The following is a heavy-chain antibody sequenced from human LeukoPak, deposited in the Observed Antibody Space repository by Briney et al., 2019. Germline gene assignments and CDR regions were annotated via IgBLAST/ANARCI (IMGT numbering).Heavy chain of an antibody. D-gene: IGHD3-10*01. V-gene: IGHV4-34*01. CDR2: IHHSGST. J-gene: IGHJ6*03. CDR3: ARHNYDSGIGYMDV. CDR1: GGSFSGYY. Sequence: SETLSLTCAIYGGSFSGYYWSWIRQPPGRGLEWIGEIHHSGSTNYNPSLKSRITISVDTSKNQFSLNLSSVTAADTAVYYCARHNYDSGIGYMDVWGKGTTVTISS.